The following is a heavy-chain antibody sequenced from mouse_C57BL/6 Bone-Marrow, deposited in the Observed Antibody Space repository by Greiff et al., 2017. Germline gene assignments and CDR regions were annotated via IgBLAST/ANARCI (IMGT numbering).Heavy chain of an antibody. CDR2: IHPNSGST. CDR3: APCDYCCSSLAMDY. CDR1: GYTFTSYW. D-gene: IGHD1-1*01. Sequence: QVQLKQPGAELVKPGASVKLSCKASGYTFTSYWMHWVKQRPGQGLEWIGMIHPNSGSTNYNEKFKSKATLTVDKSSSTAYMQLSSLTSEDSAVDYCAPCDYCCSSLAMDYWGQGTSVTVSS. J-gene: IGHJ4*01. V-gene: IGHV1-64*01.